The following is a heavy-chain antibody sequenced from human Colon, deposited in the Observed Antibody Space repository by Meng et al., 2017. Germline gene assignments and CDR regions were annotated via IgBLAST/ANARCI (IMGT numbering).Heavy chain of an antibody. CDR2: IYTSGST. CDR1: GGSISSYY. V-gene: IGHV4-4*07. J-gene: IGHJ3*02. CDR3: ARVLRGTGTSLDAFDI. Sequence: GSLRLSCTVSGGSISSYYWSWIRQPAGKGLEWIGRIYTSGSTNYNPSLKSRVTMSVDTSKNQFSLKLSSVTAADTAVYYCARVLRGTGTSLDAFDIWGQGTMVTV. D-gene: IGHD1-1*01.